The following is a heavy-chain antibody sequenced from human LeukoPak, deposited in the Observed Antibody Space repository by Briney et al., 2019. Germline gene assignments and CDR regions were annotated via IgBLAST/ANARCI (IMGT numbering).Heavy chain of an antibody. CDR1: GFPFSNYA. J-gene: IGHJ4*02. V-gene: IGHV3-23*01. D-gene: IGHD1-26*01. Sequence: PGGPLRLSCAASGFPFSNYAMNWVRQAPGKGLEGVSSISESGDKTDYADSVRGRFTISRDNSQNTLYLQMNSLRVEDTALYYCAKQWVDCWGQGTLVTVSS. CDR3: AKQWVDC. CDR2: ISESGDKT.